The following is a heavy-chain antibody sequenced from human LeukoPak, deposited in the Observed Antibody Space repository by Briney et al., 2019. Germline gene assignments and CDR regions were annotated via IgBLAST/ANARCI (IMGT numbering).Heavy chain of an antibody. CDR2: ISAYNGNT. CDR3: ARDRSAVLRYFDWLPFDY. CDR1: GYTFTSYG. D-gene: IGHD3-9*01. V-gene: IGHV1-18*01. Sequence: ASVKVSCKASGYTFTSYGISWVRQAPGQGLEWMGWISAYNGNTNYAQKLQGRVTMTTDTSTSTAYMELRSLRSDDTAVYYCARDRSAVLRYFDWLPFDYWGQGTLVTVSS. J-gene: IGHJ4*02.